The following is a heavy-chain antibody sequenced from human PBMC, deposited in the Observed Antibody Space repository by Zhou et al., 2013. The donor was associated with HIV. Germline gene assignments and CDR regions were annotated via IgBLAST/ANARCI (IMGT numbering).Heavy chain of an antibody. CDR2: IYTSGRT. Sequence: QVQLQESGPGLVKPSETLSLTCAVSGYSISSGYQWGWIRQPPGKGLEWIGYIYTSGRTNYNPSLKSRVTISLDTSKNQFSLKLSSVTAADTAVYYCARERVSYYGSGDTYYNVMDVWGQGTTVTVSS. D-gene: IGHD3-10*01. V-gene: IGHV4-38-2*02. J-gene: IGHJ6*02. CDR3: ARERVSYYGSGDTYYNVMDV. CDR1: GYSISSGYQ.